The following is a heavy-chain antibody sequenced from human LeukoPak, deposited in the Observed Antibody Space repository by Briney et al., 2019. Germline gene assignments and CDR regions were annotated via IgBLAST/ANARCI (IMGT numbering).Heavy chain of an antibody. D-gene: IGHD6-25*01. CDR1: GDSLNSYY. CDR3: AARAARFFDY. J-gene: IGHJ4*02. Sequence: PSETLSLTCTVSGDSLNSYYWTWIRQPPGEGLQWIGYIFYSGSSNYNASLRSRVAISVDTSKNQFSLKLTSVTAADTAVYYCAARAARFFDYWGQGILVTVSS. V-gene: IGHV4-59*01. CDR2: IFYSGSS.